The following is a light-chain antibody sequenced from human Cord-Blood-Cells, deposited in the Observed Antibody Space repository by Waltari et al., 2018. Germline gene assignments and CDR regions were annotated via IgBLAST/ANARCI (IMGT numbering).Light chain of an antibody. V-gene: IGLV3-25*03. CDR2: KDS. CDR1: ALPKQY. CDR3: QSADSSGTYRWV. Sequence: SYELTQPPSVSVSPGQTARITCSGDALPKQYSYWYQQQPGQAPVLVIYKDSERPSGIPERFSGSSSGTTVTLTIRGVQAEDEADYYCQSADSSGTYRWVFGGGTKLTVL. J-gene: IGLJ3*02.